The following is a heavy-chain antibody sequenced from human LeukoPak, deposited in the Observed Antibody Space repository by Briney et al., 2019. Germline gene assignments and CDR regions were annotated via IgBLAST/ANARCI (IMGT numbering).Heavy chain of an antibody. CDR3: ATGLYLRFGELTDY. V-gene: IGHV1-24*01. CDR2: FDPEDGGT. J-gene: IGHJ4*02. CDR1: GYTLTELS. Sequence: GASVKVSCKVSGYTLTELSMHWVRQAPGKGLEWMGGFDPEDGGTIYAQKFQGRVTMTEDTSTDTAYMELSSLRSEDTAVYYCATGLYLRFGELTDYWGQGTLVTVSS. D-gene: IGHD3-10*01.